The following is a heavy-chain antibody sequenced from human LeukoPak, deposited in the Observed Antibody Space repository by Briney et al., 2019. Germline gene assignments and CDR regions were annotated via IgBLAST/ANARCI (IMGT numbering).Heavy chain of an antibody. J-gene: IGHJ4*02. CDR2: ISSYNTYI. Sequence: GGSLRLSCEVSGFTFSTYSMNWVRQAPGKGLEWVASISSYNTYIYYAASVKGRFTISRDNAKDSLYLQLNSLRAEDTAVYYCARDPGYGDYLSYFDYWGQGTLVTVSS. V-gene: IGHV3-21*01. CDR1: GFTFSTYS. D-gene: IGHD4-17*01. CDR3: ARDPGYGDYLSYFDY.